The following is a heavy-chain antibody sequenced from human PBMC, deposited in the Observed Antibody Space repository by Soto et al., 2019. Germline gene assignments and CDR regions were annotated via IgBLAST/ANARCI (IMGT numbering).Heavy chain of an antibody. V-gene: IGHV4-4*02. CDR3: GCAVALPGLRYFDN. Sequence: SETPYITCAVYGGSISSTHAWSWVRQPRGGALEWIGEIYHNGITNYKSSLKSRVTVSLDKSKNQLSLVLTSVTAADTAVYFCGCAVALPGLRYFDNWGQAILLTVST. CDR2: IYHNGIT. J-gene: IGHJ4*02. D-gene: IGHD1-1*01. CDR1: GGSISSTHA.